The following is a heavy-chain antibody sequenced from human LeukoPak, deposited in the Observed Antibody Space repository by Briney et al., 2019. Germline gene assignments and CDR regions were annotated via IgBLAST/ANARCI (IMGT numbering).Heavy chain of an antibody. D-gene: IGHD3-10*01. J-gene: IGHJ6*03. CDR3: AREAQGYYGSGSSRYYYYMDV. Sequence: PGGSLRLSCAASGFTFDDYGMSWVRQAPGKGLEWVSGINWNGGSTGYADSVKGRFTISRDNAKNPLYLQMNSLRAEDTALYCCAREAQGYYGSGSSRYYYYMDVWGKGTTVTVSS. CDR1: GFTFDDYG. V-gene: IGHV3-20*04. CDR2: INWNGGST.